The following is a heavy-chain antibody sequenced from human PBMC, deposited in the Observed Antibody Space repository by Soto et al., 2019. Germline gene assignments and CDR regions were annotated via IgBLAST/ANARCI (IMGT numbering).Heavy chain of an antibody. J-gene: IGHJ4*02. CDR1: GFTFSSYA. Sequence: GESLKISCAASGFTFSSYAMSWVRQAPGKGLEWVSAISGSGGSTYYADSVKGRFTISRDNSKNTLYLQMNSLRAEDTAVYYCAKDPRYYYGSGSYFDYWGQGTLVTVSS. CDR2: ISGSGGST. CDR3: AKDPRYYYGSGSYFDY. D-gene: IGHD3-10*01. V-gene: IGHV3-23*01.